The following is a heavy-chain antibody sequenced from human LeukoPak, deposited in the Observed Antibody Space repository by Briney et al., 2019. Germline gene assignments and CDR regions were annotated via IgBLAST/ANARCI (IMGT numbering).Heavy chain of an antibody. J-gene: IGHJ4*02. CDR2: IYSGGST. V-gene: IGHV3-53*01. Sequence: GGSLRLSCAASGFTVSSNYMSWVRQAPGKGLEWVSVIYSGGSTYYADSVKGRFTISRDNSKNTLYLQMNSLRAEDTAVYYCARQTTVTTFDYWGQGTLATASS. CDR1: GFTVSSNY. D-gene: IGHD4-11*01. CDR3: ARQTTVTTFDY.